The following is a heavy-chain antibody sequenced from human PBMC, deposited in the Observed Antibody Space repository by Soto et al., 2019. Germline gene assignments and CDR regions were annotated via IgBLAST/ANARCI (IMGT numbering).Heavy chain of an antibody. CDR1: GGSISSYY. J-gene: IGHJ6*02. CDR2: IYYSGST. Sequence: SETLSLTCTVSGGSISSYYWSWIRQPPGKGLEWIGYIYYSGSTNHNPSLKSRVTISVDTSKNQFSLKLSSVTAADTAVYYCARGGYSSSWYEEFDYYGMDVWGQGTTVTVSS. CDR3: ARGGYSSSWYEEFDYYGMDV. D-gene: IGHD6-13*01. V-gene: IGHV4-59*01.